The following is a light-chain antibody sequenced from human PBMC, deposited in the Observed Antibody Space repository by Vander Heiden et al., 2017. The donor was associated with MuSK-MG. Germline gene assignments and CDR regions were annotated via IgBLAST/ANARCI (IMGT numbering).Light chain of an antibody. Sequence: SSELTQDPAVSVALGQTVTIPCRGDILRTFSTSWYQQKPGQAPILVFYDNDNRPSGIPDRFSASKSGNTASLTITGTRAEDEADYYCNSRDINGHQVVFGEGTKLTVL. J-gene: IGLJ2*01. V-gene: IGLV3-19*01. CDR1: ILRTFS. CDR2: DND. CDR3: NSRDINGHQVV.